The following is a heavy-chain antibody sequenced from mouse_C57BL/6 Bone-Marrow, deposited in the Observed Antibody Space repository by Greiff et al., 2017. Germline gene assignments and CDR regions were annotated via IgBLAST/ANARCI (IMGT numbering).Heavy chain of an antibody. CDR1: GYTFTSYW. Sequence: QVQLQQPGAELVRPGSSVKLSCKASGYTFTSYWMHWVKQRPIQGLEWIGNIDPSDSETHYNQKFKDKATLTVDKSSSTAYMKLSSLTSEDSAVYYCARSRIYSNYYFDYWGQGTTLTVSS. CDR2: IDPSDSET. J-gene: IGHJ2*01. D-gene: IGHD2-5*01. CDR3: ARSRIYSNYYFDY. V-gene: IGHV1-52*01.